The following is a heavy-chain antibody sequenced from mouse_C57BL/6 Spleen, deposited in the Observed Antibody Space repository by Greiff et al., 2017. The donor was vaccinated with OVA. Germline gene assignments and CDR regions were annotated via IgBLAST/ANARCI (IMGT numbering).Heavy chain of an antibody. D-gene: IGHD4-1*01. Sequence: LQESGAELVKPGASVKISCKASGYAFSSYWMNWVKQRPGKGLEWIGQIYPGDGDTNYNGKFKGKATLTADTSSSTAYMQLSSLTSEDSAVYFCARGLGRDYYAMDYWGQGTSVTVSS. V-gene: IGHV1-80*01. CDR1: GYAFSSYW. CDR2: IYPGDGDT. J-gene: IGHJ4*01. CDR3: ARGLGRDYYAMDY.